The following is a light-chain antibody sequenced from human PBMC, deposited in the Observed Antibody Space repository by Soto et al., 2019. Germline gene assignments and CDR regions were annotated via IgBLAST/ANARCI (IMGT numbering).Light chain of an antibody. CDR3: QSHVDNNQVI. CDR2: EDD. J-gene: IGLJ2*01. Sequence: NFMLTQPHSVSESPGKTVTISCTRSSGSIANNFVQWYQQRPGSAPTIVIYEDDQRPSGVPGRFSGSIDSSSNSASLTISGLKTEDEADYYCQSHVDNNQVIFVGGTKLTVL. CDR1: SGSIANNF. V-gene: IGLV6-57*04.